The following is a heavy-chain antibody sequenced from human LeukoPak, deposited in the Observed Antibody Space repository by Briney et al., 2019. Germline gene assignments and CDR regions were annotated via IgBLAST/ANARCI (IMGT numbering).Heavy chain of an antibody. CDR1: GYTFTSYY. CDR3: ARRGAAAGTLDY. Sequence: ASVKVSCKASGYTFTSYYMHWVLQAPGQGLEWMGIINPSGGSTSYAQKFQGRVTMTWDTSTSTVYMELSSLRSEDTAVYYCARRGAAAGTLDYWGQGTLVTVSS. CDR2: INPSGGST. J-gene: IGHJ4*02. D-gene: IGHD6-13*01. V-gene: IGHV1-46*01.